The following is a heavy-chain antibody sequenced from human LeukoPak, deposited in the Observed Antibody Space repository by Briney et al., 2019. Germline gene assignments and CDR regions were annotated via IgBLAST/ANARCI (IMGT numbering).Heavy chain of an antibody. CDR1: GFVFSHYY. CDR3: AKVGGEVTAMPGYYYGMDV. V-gene: IGHV3-11*01. Sequence: PGGSLRLSCKASGFVFSHYYMSWIRQAPGKGLEYVAYISGSGDTIYYADSVKGRFTISRDNSKNTLYLQMNSLRAEDTAVYYCAKVGGEVTAMPGYYYGMDVWGQGTTVTVSS. CDR2: ISGSGDTI. J-gene: IGHJ6*02. D-gene: IGHD2-21*02.